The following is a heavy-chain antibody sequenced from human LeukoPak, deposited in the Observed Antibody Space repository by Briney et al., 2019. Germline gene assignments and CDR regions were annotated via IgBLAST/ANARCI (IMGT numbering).Heavy chain of an antibody. CDR2: FAPEDGKT. Sequence: GASVKVSCRVSGYSLTELSMSWVRQAPGKGLEWMGGFAPEDGKTIYAQKFQGRVTMTEDTSIDTAYMELSDLRSEDTAVYYCAADKMLAFWGYWGQGTQVTVSS. CDR1: GYSLTELS. D-gene: IGHD7-27*01. CDR3: AADKMLAFWGY. V-gene: IGHV1-24*01. J-gene: IGHJ4*02.